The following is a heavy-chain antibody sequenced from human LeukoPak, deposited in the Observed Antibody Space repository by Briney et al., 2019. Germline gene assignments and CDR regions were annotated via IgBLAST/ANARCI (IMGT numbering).Heavy chain of an antibody. CDR1: GGTFSSYA. Sequence: ASVKVSCKASGGTFSSYAISWVRQAPGQGLEWMGGIIPIFGTANYAQKFQGRVTMTRDTSISTAYMELSRLRSDDTAVYYCARDVSYYYDSSGPSWGYWGQGTLVTVSS. J-gene: IGHJ4*02. D-gene: IGHD3-22*01. CDR3: ARDVSYYYDSSGPSWGY. CDR2: IIPIFGTA. V-gene: IGHV1-69*05.